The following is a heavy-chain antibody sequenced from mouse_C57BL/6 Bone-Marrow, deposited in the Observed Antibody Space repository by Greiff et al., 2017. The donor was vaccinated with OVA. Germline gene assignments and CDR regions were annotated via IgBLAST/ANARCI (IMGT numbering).Heavy chain of an antibody. CDR2: ISSGSSTI. CDR1: GFTFSDYG. J-gene: IGHJ3*01. Sequence: EVQGVESGGGLVKPGGSLKLSCAASGFTFSDYGMHWVRQAPEKGLEWVAYISSGSSTIYYADTAKGRFTISRDNAKNTLFLQMTSLRSEDTAMYYCARPSGYDVIAYWGQGTLVTVSA. CDR3: ARPSGYDVIAY. V-gene: IGHV5-17*01. D-gene: IGHD2-2*01.